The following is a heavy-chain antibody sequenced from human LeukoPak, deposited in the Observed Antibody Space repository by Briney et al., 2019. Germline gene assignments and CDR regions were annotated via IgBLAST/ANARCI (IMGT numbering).Heavy chain of an antibody. D-gene: IGHD5-18*01. V-gene: IGHV1-69*13. CDR3: ARVDRVGYHDAFDI. CDR2: IIPIFGTA. Sequence: SVKVSCRASGGTFSSYAISWVRQAPGQGLEWMGGIIPIFGTANYAQKFQGRVTITADESTSTAYMELSSLRSEDTAVYYCARVDRVGYHDAFDIWGQGTMVTVSS. CDR1: GGTFSSYA. J-gene: IGHJ3*02.